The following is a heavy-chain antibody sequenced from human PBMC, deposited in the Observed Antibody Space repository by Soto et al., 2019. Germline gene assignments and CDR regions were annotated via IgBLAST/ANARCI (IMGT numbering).Heavy chain of an antibody. J-gene: IGHJ5*02. CDR1: GFTFSSYG. V-gene: IGHV3-30*03. CDR3: ARYRSLDP. CDR2: ISYDGSNK. D-gene: IGHD3-16*02. Sequence: PGGSLRLSCAASGFTFSSYGMHWVRQAPGKGLEWVAVISYDGSNKYYADSVKGRFTISRENAKNSLYLQMNSLRAEDTAVYYCARYRSLDPWGQGILVTVSS.